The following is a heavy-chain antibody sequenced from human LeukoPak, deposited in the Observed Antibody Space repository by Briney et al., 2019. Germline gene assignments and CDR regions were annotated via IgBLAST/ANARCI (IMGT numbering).Heavy chain of an antibody. Sequence: PGRSLRLSCAASGFTFDDYAMHWVRQAPGKGLEWVSGISWNSGSIGYADSVKGRFTISRDNARNTLYLQMNSLRAEDTAVYYCARDFSSSRVYWGQGTLVTVSS. D-gene: IGHD6-6*01. V-gene: IGHV3-9*01. J-gene: IGHJ4*02. CDR2: ISWNSGSI. CDR3: ARDFSSSRVY. CDR1: GFTFDDYA.